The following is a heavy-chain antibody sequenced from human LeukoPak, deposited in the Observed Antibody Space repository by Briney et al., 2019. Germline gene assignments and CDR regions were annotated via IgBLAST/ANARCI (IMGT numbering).Heavy chain of an antibody. J-gene: IGHJ4*02. D-gene: IGHD6-13*01. CDR1: GGSFSGYY. CDR2: INHSGST. CDR3: ARGQVGRAGTFRIWAYFDH. Sequence: PSETLSLTCAVYGGSFSGYYWSWIRQPPGKGLEWIGEINHSGSTNYNPSLKSRVTISVDTSKNQFSLKLGSVTAADTAVYYCARGQVGRAGTFRIWAYFDHWGQGTLVIVSS. V-gene: IGHV4-34*01.